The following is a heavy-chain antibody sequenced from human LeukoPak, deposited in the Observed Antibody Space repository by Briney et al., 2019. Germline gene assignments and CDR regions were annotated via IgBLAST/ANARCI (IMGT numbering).Heavy chain of an antibody. CDR2: IYYSGST. J-gene: IGHJ5*02. CDR3: ARQAYDFWSGYYPSNWFYP. D-gene: IGHD3-3*01. Sequence: SETLSLTCTVSGGSISSSSYYWSWIRQPPGKGLEWIGSIYYSGSTYYNPSLKRRVTISVDTSKNQFSLKLSSVTAADTAVYYCARQAYDFWSGYYPSNWFYPWGQGTLVTVSS. V-gene: IGHV4-39*01. CDR1: GGSISSSSYY.